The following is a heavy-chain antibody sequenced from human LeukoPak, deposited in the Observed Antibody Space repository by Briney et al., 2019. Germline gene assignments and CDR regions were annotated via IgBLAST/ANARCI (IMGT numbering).Heavy chain of an antibody. J-gene: IGHJ3*02. Sequence: ASVKVSCKASGYTFTGYYMHWVRQAPGQGLEWMGWINPNSGGTNYAQKFQGRVTMTRDTSISTAYMELSRLRSDDTAVYYCTRAHDSSRYYSDAFDIWGQGTMVTVSS. CDR3: TRAHDSSRYYSDAFDI. D-gene: IGHD3-22*01. V-gene: IGHV1-2*02. CDR2: INPNSGGT. CDR1: GYTFTGYY.